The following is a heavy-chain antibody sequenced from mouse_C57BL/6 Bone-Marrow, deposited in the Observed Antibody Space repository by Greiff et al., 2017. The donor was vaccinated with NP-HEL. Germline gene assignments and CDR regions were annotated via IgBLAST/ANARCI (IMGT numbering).Heavy chain of an antibody. CDR3: ARVRYDYFYAMDY. CDR1: GYTFTDYY. D-gene: IGHD2-4*01. V-gene: IGHV1-26*01. CDR2: INPNNGGT. Sequence: VQLQQSGPELVKPGASVKISCKASGYTFTDYYMNWVKQSHGKSLEWIGDINPNNGGTSYNQKFKGKATLTVDKSSSTAYMELRSLTSEDSAVYYCARVRYDYFYAMDYWGQGTSVTVSS. J-gene: IGHJ4*01.